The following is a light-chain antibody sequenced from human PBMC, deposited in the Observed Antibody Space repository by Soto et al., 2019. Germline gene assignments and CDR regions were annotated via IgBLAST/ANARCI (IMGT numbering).Light chain of an antibody. CDR3: QQYNNSPRT. J-gene: IGKJ1*01. CDR1: QSVSSN. V-gene: IGKV3D-15*01. CDR2: GAS. Sequence: EIVIAQSSAPLSVSPGERATLSRRASQSVSSNLAWYKQKPGQAPRLLIYGASTRATGIPARFSGSGSGTEFTLTISSLESEDFEVYYCQQYNNSPRTFGQGTKVDIK.